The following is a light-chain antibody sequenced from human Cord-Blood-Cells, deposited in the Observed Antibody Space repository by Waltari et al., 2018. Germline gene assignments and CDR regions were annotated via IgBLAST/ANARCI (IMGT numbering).Light chain of an antibody. J-gene: IGKJ1*01. CDR1: QSLVHSDGNTY. Sequence: DIVMTQTPLSSPVTLGQPASISCRSSQSLVHSDGNTYLSWLQQRQGQPPRLQIYMISIWVSVVPDRCSGGGAGTDFTLKISSVEAEDVGVYYCMQAIQFLVSFGQGNKVESK. V-gene: IGKV2-24*01. CDR2: MIS. CDR3: MQAIQFLVS.